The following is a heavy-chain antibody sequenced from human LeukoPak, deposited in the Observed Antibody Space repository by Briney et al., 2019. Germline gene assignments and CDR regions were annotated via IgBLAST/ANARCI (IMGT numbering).Heavy chain of an antibody. V-gene: IGHV1-69*05. J-gene: IGHJ5*02. CDR2: IIPIFGTA. CDR3: ARDRLAIVVVVAAISDWFDP. CDR1: GGTLSSYA. Sequence: ASVKVSCKASGGTLSSYAISWVRQAPGQGLEWMGRIIPIFGTANYAQKFQGRVTITTDESTSTVNMELRSLRSEYTAVYYCARDRLAIVVVVAAISDWFDPWGQGTLVTVSS. D-gene: IGHD2-15*01.